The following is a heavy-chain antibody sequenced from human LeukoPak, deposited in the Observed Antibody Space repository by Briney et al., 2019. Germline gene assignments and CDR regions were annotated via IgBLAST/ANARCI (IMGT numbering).Heavy chain of an antibody. Sequence: ASVKVSCKASGYSFTDKYMHWVRQAPGQGLEWMGWINPNSGGTNYAQKFQGRVTMTTDTSTSTAYMELSRLRSDDTAVYYCARDLAGLSSGWSYWGQGTLVTVSS. D-gene: IGHD6-19*01. V-gene: IGHV1-2*02. CDR2: INPNSGGT. J-gene: IGHJ4*02. CDR1: GYSFTDKY. CDR3: ARDLAGLSSGWSY.